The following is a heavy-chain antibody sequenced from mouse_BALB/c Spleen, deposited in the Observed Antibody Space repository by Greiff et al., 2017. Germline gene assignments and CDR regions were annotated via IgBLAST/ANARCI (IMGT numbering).Heavy chain of an antibody. CDR2: IDPENGNT. V-gene: IGHV14-1*02. CDR3: AGGNPVGFAY. D-gene: IGHD2-1*01. CDR1: GFNIKDYY. Sequence: VQLKQSGAELVRPGALVKLSCKASGFNIKDYYMHWVKQRPEQGLEWIGWIDPENGNTIYDPKFQGKASITADTSSNTAYLQLSSLTSEDTAVYYCAGGNPVGFAYWGQGTLVTVSA. J-gene: IGHJ3*01.